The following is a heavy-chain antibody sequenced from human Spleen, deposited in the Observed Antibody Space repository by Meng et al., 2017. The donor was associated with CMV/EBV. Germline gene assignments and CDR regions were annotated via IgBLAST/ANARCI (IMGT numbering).Heavy chain of an antibody. J-gene: IGHJ4*02. D-gene: IGHD6-19*01. Sequence: GESLKISCKGSGYSFTTYWIAWVRQMPGKGLEWMGSIYPGDSDTKYSPSFQGQITISADKSINTAYLRWSSLKASDTAIYFCARHYNSAWEFDSWGQGTLVTVSS. CDR3: ARHYNSAWEFDS. CDR2: IYPGDSDT. CDR1: GYSFTTYW. V-gene: IGHV5-51*01.